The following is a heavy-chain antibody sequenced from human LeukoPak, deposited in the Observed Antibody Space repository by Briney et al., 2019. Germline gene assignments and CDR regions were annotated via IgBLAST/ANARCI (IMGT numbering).Heavy chain of an antibody. V-gene: IGHV4-39*07. CDR3: ARDGGIAASGDY. CDR2: IYYSGST. J-gene: IGHJ4*02. Sequence: SETLSLTCTVSGGSISSSSYYWGWIRQPPGKGLEWIGSIYYSGSTYYNPSLKSRVTISVDTSKNQFSLKLSSVTAADTAVYYCARDGGIAASGDYWGQGTLVTVSS. CDR1: GGSISSSSYY. D-gene: IGHD6-13*01.